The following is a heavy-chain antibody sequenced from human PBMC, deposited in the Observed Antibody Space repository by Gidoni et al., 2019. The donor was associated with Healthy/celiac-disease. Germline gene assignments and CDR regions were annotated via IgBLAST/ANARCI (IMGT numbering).Heavy chain of an antibody. V-gene: IGHV3-21*01. D-gene: IGHD6-19*01. CDR2: ISISMSYI. CDR1: GFTFSSYS. Sequence: EVQLVESGGGLVKPGGSLRLSCAASGFTFSSYSMNWVRQAPGKGLGVCSSISISMSYIYYADSVKGRFTISRDNAKNSLYLQMNSLRAEDTAVYYCARDIYSSGWPFDYWGQGTLVTVSS. J-gene: IGHJ4*02. CDR3: ARDIYSSGWPFDY.